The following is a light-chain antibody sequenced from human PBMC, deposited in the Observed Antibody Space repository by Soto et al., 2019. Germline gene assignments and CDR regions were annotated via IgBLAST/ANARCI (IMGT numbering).Light chain of an antibody. V-gene: IGLV2-14*01. J-gene: IGLJ1*01. Sequence: QSALTQPASVSGSPGQSITISCTGTSSDVGDYNYVSWYQQHPGKAPKLMIYEVSNRPSGVSDRFSGYKSVNTASLTISGLQAEDEADYYCSSYSTSTTLGSVFGIGTKLTVL. CDR3: SSYSTSTTLGSV. CDR1: SSDVGDYNY. CDR2: EVS.